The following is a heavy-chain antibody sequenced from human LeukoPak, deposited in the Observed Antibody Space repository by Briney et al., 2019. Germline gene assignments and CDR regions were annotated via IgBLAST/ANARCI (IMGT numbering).Heavy chain of an antibody. CDR3: ARAMGATSPPSDY. J-gene: IGHJ4*02. Sequence: PGGSLRLSCAASGFTFDDYGMSWVRQAPGKGLECVSGINWNGGSTGYADSVKGRFTISRDNAKNSLYLQMNSLRAEDTALYSCARAMGATSPPSDYWGQGTLVTVSS. CDR1: GFTFDDYG. D-gene: IGHD1-26*01. V-gene: IGHV3-20*04. CDR2: INWNGGST.